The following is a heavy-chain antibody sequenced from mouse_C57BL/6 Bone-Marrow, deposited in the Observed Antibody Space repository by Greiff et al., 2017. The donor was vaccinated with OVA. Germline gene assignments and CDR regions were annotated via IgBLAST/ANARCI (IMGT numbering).Heavy chain of an antibody. J-gene: IGHJ1*03. CDR2: IYPRDGST. CDR1: GYTFTSYN. D-gene: IGHD2-1*01. Sequence: QVQLKESGPELVKPGASVKLSCKASGYTFTSYNTNWVKQRPGQGLEWIGWIYPRDGSTKYNEKFKGKATLTVDTSSSTAYMELHSLTSEDTAVYYCTTGGYGNFYWYFDVWGTGTTVTVSS. V-gene: IGHV1-85*01. CDR3: TTGGYGNFYWYFDV.